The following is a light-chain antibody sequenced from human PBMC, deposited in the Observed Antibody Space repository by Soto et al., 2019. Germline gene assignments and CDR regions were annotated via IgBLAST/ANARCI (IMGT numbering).Light chain of an antibody. J-gene: IGLJ1*01. V-gene: IGLV2-14*03. Sequence: QSALTQPASVSGSPGQSITISCTGTSSDVGAYNFVSWHQQHPGKAPKLMIYNVYDRPSGISDRFSGSKSGNTASLTISGLQGEDEADYYCSAYTVSRTYVFGTGTKVTVL. CDR2: NVY. CDR3: SAYTVSRTYV. CDR1: SSDVGAYNF.